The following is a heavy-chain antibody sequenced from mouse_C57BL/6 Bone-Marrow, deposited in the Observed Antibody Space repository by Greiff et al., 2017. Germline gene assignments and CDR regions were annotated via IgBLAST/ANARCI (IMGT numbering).Heavy chain of an antibody. J-gene: IGHJ2*01. CDR3: ARWGYGSSPYFDY. CDR2: INPYNGGT. CDR1: GYTFTDYY. V-gene: IGHV1-19*01. D-gene: IGHD1-1*01. Sequence: VQLQQSGPVLVKPGASVKMSCKASGYTFTDYYMNWVKQSHGKSLEWIGVINPYNGGTSYNQKFKGKATLTVDKSSSTAYMELNSLTSEDSAVYYCARWGYGSSPYFDYWGQGTTLTVSS.